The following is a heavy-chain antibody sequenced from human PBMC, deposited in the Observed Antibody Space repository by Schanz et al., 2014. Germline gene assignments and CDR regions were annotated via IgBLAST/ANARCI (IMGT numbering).Heavy chain of an antibody. J-gene: IGHJ4*02. V-gene: IGHV3-23*04. CDR2: ISGSGGSA. D-gene: IGHD3-16*01. CDR3: ARGTPFRCDY. CDR1: GFTFRSFA. Sequence: EVHLVESGGGLVQPGGSLRLSCAASGFTFRSFAMTWVRQSPGKGLDWVSAISGSGGSAYYADSVKGRFTISRDNSKNTLYLQMNSLRAEDTAVYYCARGTPFRCDYWGQGTLVTVSS.